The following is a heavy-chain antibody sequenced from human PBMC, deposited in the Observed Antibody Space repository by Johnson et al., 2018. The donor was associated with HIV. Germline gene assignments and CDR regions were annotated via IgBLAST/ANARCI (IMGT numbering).Heavy chain of an antibody. CDR2: ISSRGSSL. Sequence: QVQLVESGGGLVKPGGSLRLSCAASGFTFSDYYMSWIRQAPGKGLEWVSYISSRGSSLYYAASVKGRFTISRDKAKNSLYLQMNSLRAEDTAMYYCAREQATLWFRASGAAFNIWGQGTMVTVSS. J-gene: IGHJ3*02. V-gene: IGHV3-11*04. D-gene: IGHD3-10*01. CDR3: AREQATLWFRASGAAFNI. CDR1: GFTFSDYY.